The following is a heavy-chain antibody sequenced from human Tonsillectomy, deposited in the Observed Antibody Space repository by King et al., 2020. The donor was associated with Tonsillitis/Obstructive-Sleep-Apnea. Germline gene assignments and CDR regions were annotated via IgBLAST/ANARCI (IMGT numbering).Heavy chain of an antibody. J-gene: IGHJ4*02. CDR2: IDPSDSYT. D-gene: IGHD2-2*01. CDR3: ARQDCSSNSCYEAY. V-gene: IGHV5-10-1*01. CDR1: GYSFNSYW. Sequence: VQLVESGAEVKKPGESLRISCKGSGYSFNSYWISWVRQMPGKGLEWMWRIDPSDSYTNYSPSFQGHGTISADKSLSTAYLQWSSLKASDTAMYYCARQDCSSNSCYEAYWGQGTLVTVSS.